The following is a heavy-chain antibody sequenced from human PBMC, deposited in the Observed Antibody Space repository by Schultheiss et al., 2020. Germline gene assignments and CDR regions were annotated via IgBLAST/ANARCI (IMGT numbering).Heavy chain of an antibody. V-gene: IGHV4-59*10. CDR1: GGSFSGYY. Sequence: SETLSLTCAVYGGSFSGYYWSWIRQPAGKGLEWIGRIYTSGSTNYNPSLKSRVTISVDKSKNQFSLKLSSVTAADTAVYYCARRWYDFWSGSRLDPWGQGTLVTVSS. J-gene: IGHJ5*02. D-gene: IGHD3-3*01. CDR2: IYTSGST. CDR3: ARRWYDFWSGSRLDP.